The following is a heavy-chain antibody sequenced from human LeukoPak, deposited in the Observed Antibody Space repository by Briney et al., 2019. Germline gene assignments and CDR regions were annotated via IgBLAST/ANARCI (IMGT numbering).Heavy chain of an antibody. J-gene: IGHJ6*04. CDR2: IDPSDSYT. CDR1: GYSFTSYW. Sequence: GESLKISCKGSGYSFTSYWITWVRQMPGKGLEWMGSIDPSDSYTNYSPSFQGHVTISADKSISTAYLQWSSLKASDTAMYYCARLGSSWSKTHYSYGMDVWGKGTTVTVSS. D-gene: IGHD6-13*01. CDR3: ARLGSSWSKTHYSYGMDV. V-gene: IGHV5-10-1*01.